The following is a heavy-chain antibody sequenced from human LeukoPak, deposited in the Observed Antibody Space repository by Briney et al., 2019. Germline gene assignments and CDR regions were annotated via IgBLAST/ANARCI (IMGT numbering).Heavy chain of an antibody. D-gene: IGHD6-13*01. Sequence: PGGSLRLSCAASGFTFSSYSMNWVRQAPGKGLEWVSSISSSSNYIYYAGSVKGRFTISRDNSKNTLYLQMNSLRAEDTAVYYCADSSPAPYWGQGTLVTVSS. V-gene: IGHV3-21*01. CDR2: ISSSSNYI. CDR3: ADSSPAPY. J-gene: IGHJ4*02. CDR1: GFTFSSYS.